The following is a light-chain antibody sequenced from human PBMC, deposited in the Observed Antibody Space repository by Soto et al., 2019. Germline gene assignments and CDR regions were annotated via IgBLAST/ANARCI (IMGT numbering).Light chain of an antibody. CDR1: SSDVGGYNY. V-gene: IGLV2-11*01. CDR3: CTCAGTDTSV. CDR2: DVG. J-gene: IGLJ1*01. Sequence: QSVLTQLRSVSGSPGQSVTISCTGTSSDVGGYNYVSWYQQHPGKAPKLMIYDVGKRPSGVPDRFSGSNSGNTASLTISGLQAEDEADYYCCTCAGTDTSVFGTGTKVTV.